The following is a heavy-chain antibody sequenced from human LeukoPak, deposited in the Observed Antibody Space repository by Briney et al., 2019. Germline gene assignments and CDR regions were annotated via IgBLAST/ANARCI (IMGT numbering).Heavy chain of an antibody. J-gene: IGHJ4*02. CDR2: IYYSGST. CDR3: ARGGSGYDYYFDY. D-gene: IGHD5-12*01. V-gene: IGHV4-59*08. CDR1: GGSISSYY. Sequence: MSSETLSLTCTASGGSISSYYWSWIRQPPGKGLEWIGNIYYSGSTNYNPSLKSRVTMSVDTSKNQFSLKLSSVTAADTAVYYCARGGSGYDYYFDYWGQGTLVTVSS.